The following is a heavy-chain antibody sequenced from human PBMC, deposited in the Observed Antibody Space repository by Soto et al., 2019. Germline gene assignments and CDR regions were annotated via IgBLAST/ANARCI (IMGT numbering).Heavy chain of an antibody. Sequence: PSETLSLTCTVSGGSVSSGSYYWSWIRQPPGKGLEWIGYIYYSGSTNYNPSLKSRVTISVDTSKNQFSLKLSSVTAADTAVYYCAREGVVADTGYYYYGMHVWGQGTTVTV. CDR1: GGSVSSGSYY. D-gene: IGHD2-15*01. CDR3: AREGVVADTGYYYYGMHV. CDR2: IYYSGST. J-gene: IGHJ6*02. V-gene: IGHV4-61*01.